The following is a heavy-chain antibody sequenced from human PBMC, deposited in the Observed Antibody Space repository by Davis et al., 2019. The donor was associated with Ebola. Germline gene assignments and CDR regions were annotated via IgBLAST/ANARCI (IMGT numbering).Heavy chain of an antibody. D-gene: IGHD1-14*01. CDR3: ARVTENGMDV. V-gene: IGHV3-30*02. CDR1: GGSISSSNW. Sequence: PSETLSLTCAVSGGSISSSNWWRWVRQPPGKGLEWVAFIRYDGSNKYHADSVKGRFTISRDNSKNTLYLQMNSLRAEDTAVYYCARVTENGMDVWGKGTTVTVSS. J-gene: IGHJ6*04. CDR2: IRYDGSNK.